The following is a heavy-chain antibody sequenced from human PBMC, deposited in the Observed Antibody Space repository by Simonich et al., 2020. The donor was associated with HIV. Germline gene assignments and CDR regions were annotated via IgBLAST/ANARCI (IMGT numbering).Heavy chain of an antibody. CDR1: GYTFTGYF. J-gene: IGHJ3*02. CDR2: INPNSVGT. V-gene: IGHV1-2*02. D-gene: IGHD1-26*01. Sequence: QVQLVQSGAEVKKPGASVKVSCKASGYTFTGYFQHWVRQAPGQGLEWMGWINPNSVGTNSEQKLQGRVTMTRDKSSTTAYMELSRLRSDDTAFYYCATHGPGSYSSALDIWGQGTMVTVSS. CDR3: ATHGPGSYSSALDI.